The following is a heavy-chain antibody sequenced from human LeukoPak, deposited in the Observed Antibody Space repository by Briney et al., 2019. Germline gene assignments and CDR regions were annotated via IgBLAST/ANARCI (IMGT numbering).Heavy chain of an antibody. Sequence: GGSLRLSCAASEFTLSSYAMNWVRQAPGQGLEWVSIISSSGGSIYYADSVKGRYTISRDNSKNTLYLQMNSLRAEDTAVYYCAKSKLKDFFEDWGQGTLVTVSS. V-gene: IGHV3-23*01. CDR3: AKSKLKDFFED. D-gene: IGHD1-26*01. CDR2: ISSSGGSI. CDR1: EFTLSSYA. J-gene: IGHJ4*02.